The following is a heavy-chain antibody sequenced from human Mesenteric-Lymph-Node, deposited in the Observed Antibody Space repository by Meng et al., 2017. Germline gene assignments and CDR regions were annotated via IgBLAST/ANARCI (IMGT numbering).Heavy chain of an antibody. D-gene: IGHD3-9*01. CDR2: ISSSSSYI. CDR1: GFTFSSYS. V-gene: IGHV3-21*01. J-gene: IGHJ4*02. CDR3: ARVDASYDILTGYPIFDY. Sequence: GGSLRLSCAASGFTFSSYSMNWVRQAPGKGLEWVSSISSSSSYIYYADSVKGRFTISRDNAKNSLYLQMNSLRAEDTAVYYCARVDASYDILTGYPIFDYWGQGTLVTVSS.